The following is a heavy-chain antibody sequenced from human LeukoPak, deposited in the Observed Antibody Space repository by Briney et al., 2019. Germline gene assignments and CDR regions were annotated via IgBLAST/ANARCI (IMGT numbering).Heavy chain of an antibody. V-gene: IGHV3-74*01. D-gene: IGHD1-26*01. CDR2: ITGDGSST. CDR3: ASDRGGWSF. J-gene: IGHJ3*01. CDR1: GFTFSNYW. Sequence: PGGSLRLSCAAYGFTFSNYWMHWVRQAPGKGLVWVSRITGDGSSTSYADSVKGGFTISRDNAKNTLYLQMNRRRAEDTAVYYCASDRGGWSFWGQGTMVTVSS.